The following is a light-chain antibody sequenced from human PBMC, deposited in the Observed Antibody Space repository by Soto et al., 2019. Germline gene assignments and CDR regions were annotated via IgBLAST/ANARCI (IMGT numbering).Light chain of an antibody. CDR1: DIGSNS. V-gene: IGLV3-21*02. CDR3: QVWDTSSDHVV. Sequence: SYVLTQPPSVSVAPRQTARITCGGNDIGSNSVHWYQQKPGQAPVLVVYADSDRPSGIPDRFSGSNSGNTATLTISGVEAGDEADYYCQVWDTSSDHVVFGGGTKLTVL. CDR2: ADS. J-gene: IGLJ2*01.